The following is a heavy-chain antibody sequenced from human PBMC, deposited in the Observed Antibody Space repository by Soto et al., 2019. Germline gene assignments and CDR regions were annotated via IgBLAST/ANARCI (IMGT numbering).Heavy chain of an antibody. J-gene: IGHJ6*02. CDR3: QRCGSSSSNYYGMAV. V-gene: IGHV1-69*10. CDR1: GGPFSSYA. CDR2: IIPNRGTA. D-gene: IGHD6-6*01. Sequence: SVKVSWRASGGPFSSYAISWVRHAPGQGLEWMGGIIPNRGTANYAQKFQGRVTMTRNTSRSTAFIELSSLRSEDTAVYYWQRCGSSSSNYYGMAVWGQGTTVTVSS.